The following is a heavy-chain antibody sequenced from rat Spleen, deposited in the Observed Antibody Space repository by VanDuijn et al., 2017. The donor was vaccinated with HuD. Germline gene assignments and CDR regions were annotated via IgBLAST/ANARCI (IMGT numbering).Heavy chain of an antibody. J-gene: IGHJ3*01. D-gene: IGHD1-2*01. CDR3: ATGYSSYTLYNWFAY. V-gene: IGHV5S14*01. CDR2: IDTGGDYT. CDR1: GFTFSNYG. Sequence: EVQLVESGGGLEQPGRSLKISCVVSGFTFSNYGMAWVRQTPTKGLEWVASIDTGGDYTYYRDSVKGRFTISRNNVKNTHYLQMDSLRSEDTATYYCATGYSSYTLYNWFAYWGQGTLVTVSS.